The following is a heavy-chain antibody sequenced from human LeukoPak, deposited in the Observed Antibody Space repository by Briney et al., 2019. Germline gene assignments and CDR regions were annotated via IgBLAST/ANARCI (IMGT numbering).Heavy chain of an antibody. D-gene: IGHD2-2*01. CDR2: ISSSSTYI. J-gene: IGHJ4*02. Sequence: GGSLRLACAPYGFTFDSYGMNWVRQAPGKGLEWISSISSSSTYIYYADSVKGRFTISRDNAKNSLYLQMNSLRAEDMAVYYCAIAYCSSTRCSYYFDFWGQGTLVTVSS. V-gene: IGHV3-21*01. CDR1: GFTFDSYG. CDR3: AIAYCSSTRCSYYFDF.